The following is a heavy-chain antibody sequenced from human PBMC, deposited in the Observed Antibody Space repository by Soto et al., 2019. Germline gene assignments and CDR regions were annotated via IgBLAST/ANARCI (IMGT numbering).Heavy chain of an antibody. V-gene: IGHV1-2*02. D-gene: IGHD1-26*01. CDR1: GYTFTGYH. CDR3: ARVSLAGATTADY. CDR2: INPNSGGT. Sequence: VASVKVSCKASGYTFTGYHMHWVRQAPGQGLEWMGWINPNSGGTNYAQKFQGRVTMTSDTSITTAYMELSRLTSDDTAVYYCARVSLAGATTADYWGQGTLVTVSS. J-gene: IGHJ4*02.